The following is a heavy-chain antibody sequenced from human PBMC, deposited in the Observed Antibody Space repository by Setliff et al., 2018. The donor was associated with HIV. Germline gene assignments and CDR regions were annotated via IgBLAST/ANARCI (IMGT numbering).Heavy chain of an antibody. D-gene: IGHD2-15*01. CDR2: IYWDDDK. CDR3: AHQELGYCSGGSCPPPHAFDI. Sequence: ESGPTLVNPTQALTLTCTFSGFSLSTSGVAVAWIRQPPGKALEWLALIYWDDDKHYSPSLKSRLTITKDTSKNQVVLTMTTMDPVDTATYYCAHQELGYCSGGSCPPPHAFDIWDQGTMVTVS. CDR1: GFSLSTSGVA. J-gene: IGHJ3*02. V-gene: IGHV2-5*02.